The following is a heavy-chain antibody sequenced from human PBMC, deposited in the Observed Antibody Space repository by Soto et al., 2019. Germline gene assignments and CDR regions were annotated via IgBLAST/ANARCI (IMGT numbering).Heavy chain of an antibody. Sequence: ASVKVSCKASGYTFTGYYMHWVRQAPGQGLEWMGWINPNSGGTNYAQKFQGWVTMTRDTSISTAYMELSRLRSDDTAVYYCARGSRVRGVTPFYYYGMDVWGQGTTVTVSS. CDR3: ARGSRVRGVTPFYYYGMDV. J-gene: IGHJ6*02. CDR1: GYTFTGYY. V-gene: IGHV1-2*04. CDR2: INPNSGGT. D-gene: IGHD3-10*01.